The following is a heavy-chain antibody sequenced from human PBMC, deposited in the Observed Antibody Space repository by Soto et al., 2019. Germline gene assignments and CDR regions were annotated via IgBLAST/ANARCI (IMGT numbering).Heavy chain of an antibody. CDR1: GGSISSYY. D-gene: IGHD6-19*01. CDR2: IYYSGST. J-gene: IGHJ5*02. V-gene: IGHV4-59*08. CDR3: AKYSSGWNNWFDP. Sequence: PSETLSLTCTVSGGSISSYYWSWIRQPPGKGLEWIGYIYYSGSTNYNPSLKSRVTISVDTSKNQFSLKLTSVTAADTAVYYCAKYSSGWNNWFDPWGQGTLVTVSS.